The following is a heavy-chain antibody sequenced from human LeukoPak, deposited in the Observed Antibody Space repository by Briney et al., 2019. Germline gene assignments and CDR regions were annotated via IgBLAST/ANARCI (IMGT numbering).Heavy chain of an antibody. CDR3: ARETGPTGAY. Sequence: SETLSLTCTVSGGSISSYYWGWIRQPPGKGLEWIGSIYHSGSTYYNPSLKSRVTISVDTSKNQFSLKLSSVTAADTAVYYCARETGPTGAYWGQGTLVTVSS. V-gene: IGHV4-38-2*02. CDR1: GGSISSYY. CDR2: IYHSGST. J-gene: IGHJ4*02. D-gene: IGHD1-14*01.